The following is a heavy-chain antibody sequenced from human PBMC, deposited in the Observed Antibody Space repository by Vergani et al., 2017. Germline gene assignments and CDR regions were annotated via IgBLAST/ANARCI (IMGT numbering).Heavy chain of an antibody. V-gene: IGHV4-59*01. CDR2: IYYSGST. CDR1: GGSISSYY. J-gene: IGHJ5*02. D-gene: IGHD3-10*01. CDR3: AREVVTMVRGVIVYWFDP. Sequence: QVQLQESGPGLVKPSETLSLTCTVSGGSISSYYWSWIRPPPGKGLEWIGYIYYSGSTNYNPSLKSRVTISVDTSKNQFSLKLSSVTAADTAVYYCAREVVTMVRGVIVYWFDPWGQGTLVTVSS.